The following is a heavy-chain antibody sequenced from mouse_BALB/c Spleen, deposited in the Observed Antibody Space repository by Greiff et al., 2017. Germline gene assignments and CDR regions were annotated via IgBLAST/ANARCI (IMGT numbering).Heavy chain of an antibody. CDR3: ARGGITTAVATRDGFDY. Sequence: VQLQESGAELARPGASVKMSCKASGYTFTSYTMHWVKQRPGQGLEWIGYINPSSGYTNYNQKFKDKATLTADKSSSTAYMQLSSLTSEDSAVYYCARGGITTAVATRDGFDYWGQGTTLTVSS. V-gene: IGHV1-4*01. CDR2: INPSSGYT. D-gene: IGHD1-1*01. CDR1: GYTFTSYT. J-gene: IGHJ2*01.